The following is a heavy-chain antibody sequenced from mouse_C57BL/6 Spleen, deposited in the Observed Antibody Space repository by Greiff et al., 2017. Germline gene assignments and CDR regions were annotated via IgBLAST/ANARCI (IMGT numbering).Heavy chain of an antibody. Sequence: EVKLVESGGDLVKPGGSLKLSCAASGFTFSSYGMSWVRQTPDKRLEWVATISSGGSYTYYPDSVKGRFTISRDNAKNTLYLQMSSLKSEDTAMYYCARRDYDYGFDYWGQGTTLTVSS. J-gene: IGHJ2*01. V-gene: IGHV5-6*02. D-gene: IGHD2-4*01. CDR3: ARRDYDYGFDY. CDR1: GFTFSSYG. CDR2: ISSGGSYT.